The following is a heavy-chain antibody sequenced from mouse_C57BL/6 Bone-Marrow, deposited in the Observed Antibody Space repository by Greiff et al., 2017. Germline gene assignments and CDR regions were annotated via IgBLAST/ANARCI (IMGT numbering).Heavy chain of an antibody. V-gene: IGHV1-22*01. CDR3: ARGSGYDGYYYAMDY. D-gene: IGHD2-3*01. CDR1: GYTFTDYN. J-gene: IGHJ4*01. CDR2: INPNNGGT. Sequence: VQLQQSGPELVKPGASVKMSCKASGYTFTDYNMHWVKQSHGKSLEWIGYINPNNGGTSYNQKFKGKATLTVNKSSSTAYMELRSLTSEDSAVYYCARGSGYDGYYYAMDYWGQGTSVTVSS.